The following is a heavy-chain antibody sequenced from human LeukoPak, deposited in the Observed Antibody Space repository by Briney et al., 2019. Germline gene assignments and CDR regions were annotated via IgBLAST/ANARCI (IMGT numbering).Heavy chain of an antibody. J-gene: IGHJ4*02. Sequence: PSETLSLTCAVYGGSFSGYYWSWIRQPPGKGLEWIGYIYYSGSTNYNPSLKSRVTISVDTSKNQFSLKLSSVTAADTAVYYCATRPLAVAGYDYWGQGTLVTVSS. CDR1: GGSFSGYY. D-gene: IGHD6-19*01. CDR3: ATRPLAVAGYDY. CDR2: IYYSGST. V-gene: IGHV4-59*01.